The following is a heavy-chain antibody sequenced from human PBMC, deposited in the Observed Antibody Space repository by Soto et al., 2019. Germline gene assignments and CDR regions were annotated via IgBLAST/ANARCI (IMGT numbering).Heavy chain of an antibody. V-gene: IGHV4-31*03. CDR3: ARTMVRYQTTYYFDY. CDR2: IYYSGST. Sequence: SETLSLTCTVSGGSISSGGYYWSWIRQHPGKGLEWIGYIYYSGSTYYNPSLKSRVTISVDTSKNQFSLKLSSVTAADTAVYYCARTMVRYQTTYYFDYWGQGTLVTVSS. CDR1: GGSISSGGYY. D-gene: IGHD3-10*01. J-gene: IGHJ4*02.